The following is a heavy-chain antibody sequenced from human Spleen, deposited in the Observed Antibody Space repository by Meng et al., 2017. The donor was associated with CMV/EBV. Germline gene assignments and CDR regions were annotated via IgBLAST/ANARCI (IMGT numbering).Heavy chain of an antibody. CDR2: TSAAGGIT. CDR3: AKPKITTLPYPGMDV. J-gene: IGHJ6*02. D-gene: IGHD5-24*01. Sequence: GGSLRLSCAASGFTFSDYAMNWVRQAPGKGPEWVAVTSAAGGITYYASSVKGRFTISRDNSKNTLYLQMNSLRAQDTAVYYCAKPKITTLPYPGMDVWGQGTTVTVSS. CDR1: GFTFSDYA. V-gene: IGHV3-23*01.